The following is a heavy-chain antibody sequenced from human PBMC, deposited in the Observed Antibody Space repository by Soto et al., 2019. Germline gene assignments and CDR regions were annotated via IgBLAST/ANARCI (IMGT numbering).Heavy chain of an antibody. J-gene: IGHJ6*02. CDR1: GYSFTSYW. CDR2: SYPGDSDT. D-gene: IGHD6-6*01. V-gene: IGHV5-51*01. Sequence: GESLKIPCKGSGYSFTSYWIGWVRQMPGKGLEWMGISYPGDSDTRYSPSFQGQVTISADKSISTAYLQWSSLKASDTAMYYCARGHGPGTARVYYYYGMDVWGQGTTVTVSS. CDR3: ARGHGPGTARVYYYYGMDV.